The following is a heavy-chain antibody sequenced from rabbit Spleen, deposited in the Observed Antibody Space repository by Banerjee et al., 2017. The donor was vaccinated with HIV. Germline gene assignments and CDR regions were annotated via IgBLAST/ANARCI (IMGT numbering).Heavy chain of an antibody. CDR1: GFDFSSYG. D-gene: IGHD1-1*01. V-gene: IGHV1S47*01. CDR3: ARDLTGVIGWNFGW. J-gene: IGHJ4*01. CDR2: IDPIFGTT. Sequence: QEQLEESGGGLVQPGGSLKLSCKASGFDFSSYGVSWVRQAPGKGLEWIGYIDPIFGTTAYANWVNDRFTISSHNAQNTLYLQLNSLTAADTATYFCARDLTGVIGWNFGWWGPGTLVTVS.